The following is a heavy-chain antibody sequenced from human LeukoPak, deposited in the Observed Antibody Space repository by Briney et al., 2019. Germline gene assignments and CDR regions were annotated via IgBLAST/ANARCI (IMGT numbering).Heavy chain of an antibody. D-gene: IGHD2-2*01. V-gene: IGHV3-30*02. J-gene: IGHJ4*02. CDR3: ASEQYCSSTSCYEFDD. Sequence: GGSLRLSCAASGFTFSRNGMHWVRQAPGKGPEWVASIRYDGSNKYYADSVKGRFTISRDNSKNTLYLQMNSLTAEDTTVYYCASEQYCSSTSCYEFDDWGQGTLVTVSS. CDR1: GFTFSRNG. CDR2: IRYDGSNK.